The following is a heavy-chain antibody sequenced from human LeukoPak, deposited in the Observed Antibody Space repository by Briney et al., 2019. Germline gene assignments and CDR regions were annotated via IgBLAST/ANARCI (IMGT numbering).Heavy chain of an antibody. D-gene: IGHD2-2*01. J-gene: IGHJ6*02. CDR2: IYYSGST. CDR1: GGSFSDYY. Sequence: SETLSLTCAVYGGSFSDYYWSWIRQHPGKGLEWIGYIYYSGSTYYNPSLKSRVTISVDTSKNQFSLKLSSVTAADTAVYYCARSSGGGYCSSNSCPMDVWGQGTTVTVSS. CDR3: ARSSGGGYCSSNSCPMDV. V-gene: IGHV4-31*11.